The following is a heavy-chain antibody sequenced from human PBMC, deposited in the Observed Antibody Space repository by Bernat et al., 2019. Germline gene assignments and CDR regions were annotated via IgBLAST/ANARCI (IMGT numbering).Heavy chain of an antibody. Sequence: QVQVVESGGGVVQPGRSLRLSCVASGFTLSSYGMHWVRQAPDKGLEWVAVIWYDGSNKYYGDSVKGRFTISRDNSKNTLYLQMNSLKTADTAVYYCTRVPPGGSYFDYWGQGTLVTVSS. CDR1: GFTLSSYG. CDR3: TRVPPGGSYFDY. CDR2: IWYDGSNK. V-gene: IGHV3-33*01. D-gene: IGHD3-10*01. J-gene: IGHJ4*02.